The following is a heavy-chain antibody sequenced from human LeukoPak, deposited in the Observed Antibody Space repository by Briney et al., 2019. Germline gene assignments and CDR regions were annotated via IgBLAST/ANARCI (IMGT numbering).Heavy chain of an antibody. V-gene: IGHV3-20*04. J-gene: IGHJ3*02. CDR2: INWNGGST. CDR1: GFTFDDYG. D-gene: IGHD3-3*01. Sequence: PGGSLRLSCAASGFTFDDYGMSWVRHAPGKGLEWVSGINWNGGSTGYADSVRGRFTISRDNAKNSLYLQMNSLRAEDTALYYCARDRGYDFWSGYIIWGQGTMVTVSS. CDR3: ARDRGYDFWSGYII.